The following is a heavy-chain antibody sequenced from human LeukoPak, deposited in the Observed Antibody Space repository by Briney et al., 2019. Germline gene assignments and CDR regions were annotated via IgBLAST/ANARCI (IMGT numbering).Heavy chain of an antibody. D-gene: IGHD5-12*01. V-gene: IGHV3-23*01. Sequence: PGGSLRLSCAASGFTLSSYAMSWVRRAPGKGLEWVSAISGTDGSTHYADSVKGRFTISRDSSNKRLYLQMNSLRAEDTAIYYCAKDVAATISSGGYYFDLWGQGTLVTVPS. J-gene: IGHJ4*02. CDR1: GFTLSSYA. CDR3: AKDVAATISSGGYYFDL. CDR2: ISGTDGST.